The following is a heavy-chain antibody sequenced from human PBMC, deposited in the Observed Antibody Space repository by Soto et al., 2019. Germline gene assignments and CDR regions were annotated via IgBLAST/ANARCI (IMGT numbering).Heavy chain of an antibody. Sequence: PGGSLRLSCAASGFTFSSYGMRWVRQAPGRGLERVAVISYDGSNKYYAASVEGPLTISRENSKNTLYLQMNSLRAEDTAVYYCATLYSYGSTFDYWGQGTLVTVSS. CDR2: ISYDGSNK. CDR1: GFTFSSYG. J-gene: IGHJ4*02. D-gene: IGHD5-18*01. CDR3: ATLYSYGSTFDY. V-gene: IGHV3-30*03.